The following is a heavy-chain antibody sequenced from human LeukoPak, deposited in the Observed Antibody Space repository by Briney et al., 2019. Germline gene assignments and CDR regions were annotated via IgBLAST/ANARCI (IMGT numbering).Heavy chain of an antibody. CDR3: ASTSCGGDCSVREDFQH. CDR1: GGSISSSSYY. V-gene: IGHV4-39*07. D-gene: IGHD2-21*02. CDR2: IYYSGST. J-gene: IGHJ1*01. Sequence: SETLSLTCTVSGGSISSSSYYWGWIRQPPGKGLEWIGSIYYSGSTYYNPSLKSRVTISVDTSKNQFSLKLSSVTAADTAVYYCASTSCGGDCSVREDFQHWGQGTLVTVSS.